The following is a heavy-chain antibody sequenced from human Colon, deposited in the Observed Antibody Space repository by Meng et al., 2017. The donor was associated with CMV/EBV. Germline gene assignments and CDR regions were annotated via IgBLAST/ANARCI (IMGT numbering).Heavy chain of an antibody. Sequence: GESLKISCAASGYPFSTYAMSWVRQAPGKGLEWVSFINSRGDETHYAESVKGRITIFRDNDKSSLYLQMESLGVEDTGVYYCARDLLGPYSTSFYYYYYGMDVWGQGTTVTVSS. D-gene: IGHD6-6*01. J-gene: IGHJ6*02. V-gene: IGHV3-21*06. CDR1: GYPFSTYA. CDR3: ARDLLGPYSTSFYYYYYGMDV. CDR2: INSRGDET.